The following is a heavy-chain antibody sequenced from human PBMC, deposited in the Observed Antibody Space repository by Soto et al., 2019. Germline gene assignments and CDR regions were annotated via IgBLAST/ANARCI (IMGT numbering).Heavy chain of an antibody. J-gene: IGHJ4*02. CDR3: AKDRQLFRG. CDR2: FSGSSGST. V-gene: IGHV3-23*01. CDR1: GFTFSSYA. D-gene: IGHD4-4*01. Sequence: PGGSLRLSCAASGFTFSSYAISWVRQAPGKGLEWVSAFSGSSGSTYYADSVKGRFTISRDNSNNTLYPQMTSLSAEDKAVSYCAKDRQLFRGWGQGTLVTVSS.